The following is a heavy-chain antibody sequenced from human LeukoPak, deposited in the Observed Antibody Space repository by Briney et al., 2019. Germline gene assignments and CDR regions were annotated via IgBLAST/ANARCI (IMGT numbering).Heavy chain of an antibody. V-gene: IGHV3-23*01. CDR1: GFTFSSYG. CDR3: AKGIPSVVVPLNAFDI. J-gene: IGHJ3*02. Sequence: PGGSLRLSCAASGFTFSSYGMSWVRQAPGKGLEWVSAISGSGGSTYYADSVKGRFTISRDNSKNTLYLQMNSLRAEDTAVYYCAKGIPSVVVPLNAFDIWGQGTMVTVSS. CDR2: ISGSGGST. D-gene: IGHD2-2*01.